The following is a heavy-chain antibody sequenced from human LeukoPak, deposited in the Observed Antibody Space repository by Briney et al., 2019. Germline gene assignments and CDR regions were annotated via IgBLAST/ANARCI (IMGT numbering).Heavy chain of an antibody. V-gene: IGHV3-21*01. CDR1: GFTFRSYS. CDR2: ISSSSSYI. CDR3: ARGTMFPYYFDY. J-gene: IGHJ4*02. Sequence: GGSLRLSCAASGFTFRSYSMSWVRQAPGKGLEWVSSISSSSSYINYADSVKGRFTISRDNAKNSLYLQMNSLRAEDTAVYYCARGTMFPYYFDYWGQGTLVTVSS. D-gene: IGHD3-10*02.